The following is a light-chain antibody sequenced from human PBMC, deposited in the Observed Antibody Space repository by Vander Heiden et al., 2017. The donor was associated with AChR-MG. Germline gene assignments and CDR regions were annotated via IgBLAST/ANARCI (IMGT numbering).Light chain of an antibody. CDR1: ALPKQY. CDR3: QSADSSGTYAV. CDR2: KDS. Sequence: SYELTQPPSVSVSPGQTARHTCSGDALPKQYAYWYQQKPGQAPVLVIYKDSERPSGIPERFSGSSSGTTVTLTISGVQAEDEADYYCQSADSSGTYAVFGGGTKLTVL. V-gene: IGLV3-25*03. J-gene: IGLJ2*01.